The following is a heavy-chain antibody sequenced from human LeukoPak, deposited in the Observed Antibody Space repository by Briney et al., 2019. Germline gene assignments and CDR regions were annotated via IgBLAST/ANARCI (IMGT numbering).Heavy chain of an antibody. D-gene: IGHD1-26*01. CDR3: ARAYSGSYDTYAYYYFDY. V-gene: IGHV3-21*01. J-gene: IGHJ4*02. Sequence: GGSLRLSCAASGFTFSSYSMNWVRQAPGKGLEWVSSISSSSSYIYYADSVKGRFTISRDNAKNSLYLQMNRLRAEDTAVYYCARAYSGSYDTYAYYYFDYWGQGTLVTVSS. CDR1: GFTFSSYS. CDR2: ISSSSSYI.